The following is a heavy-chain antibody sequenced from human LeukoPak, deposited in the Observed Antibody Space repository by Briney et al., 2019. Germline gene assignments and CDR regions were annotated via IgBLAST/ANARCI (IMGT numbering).Heavy chain of an antibody. D-gene: IGHD1-14*01. J-gene: IGHJ6*03. CDR2: INPNSGGT. CDR1: GYTFTGYY. CDR3: ARSRYDYYYMDV. Sequence: ASVKVSCKAYGYTFTGYYMHWVRQAPGQGLEWMGWINPNSGGTNYAQKFQGRVTMTRDTSISTAYMELSRLRSDDTAVYYCARSRYDYYYMDVWGKGTTVTVSS. V-gene: IGHV1-2*02.